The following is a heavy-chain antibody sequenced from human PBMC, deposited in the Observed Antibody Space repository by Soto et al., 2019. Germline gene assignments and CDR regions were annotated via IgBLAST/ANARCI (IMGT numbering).Heavy chain of an antibody. D-gene: IGHD3-16*02. V-gene: IGHV4-30-2*01. CDR2: IYHSGST. CDR3: AKNPNDYIWGSYRYNWFDP. Sequence: SETLSLTCAVSGGAISSGGYSWSWIRQPPGKGMEWIGYIYHSGSTYYNPSLKSRVTISVDRSKNQFSLKLSSVTAADTAVYYCAKNPNDYIWGSYRYNWFDPWGQGTLVTVSS. J-gene: IGHJ5*02. CDR1: GGAISSGGYS.